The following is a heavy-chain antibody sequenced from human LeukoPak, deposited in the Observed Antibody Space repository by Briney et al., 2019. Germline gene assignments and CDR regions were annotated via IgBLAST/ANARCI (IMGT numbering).Heavy chain of an antibody. CDR3: ARDYGSGSYYSWFDP. Sequence: SETLSLTCTVSGGSISSSSYYRGWIRQPPGKGLEWIGSIYYSGSTYYNPSLKSRVTISVGTSKNQFSLKLSSVTAADTAVYYCARDYGSGSYYSWFDPWGQGTLVTVSS. CDR2: IYYSGST. CDR1: GGSISSSSYY. V-gene: IGHV4-39*07. D-gene: IGHD3-10*01. J-gene: IGHJ5*02.